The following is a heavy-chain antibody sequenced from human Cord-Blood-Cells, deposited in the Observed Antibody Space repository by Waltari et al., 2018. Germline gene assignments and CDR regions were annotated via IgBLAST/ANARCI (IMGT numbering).Heavy chain of an antibody. Sequence: QLQLQESGPGLVKPSETLSLTCTVSGGSISSSSYYWGWIRQPPGKGLEWIGSIYYSGSTYSNPTLKSRVTISVDTSKNQFSLKLSSVTAADTAVYYCARLCGVGYDLIFWDYWGQGTLVTVSS. D-gene: IGHD5-12*01. V-gene: IGHV4-39*01. CDR2: IYYSGST. CDR3: ARLCGVGYDLIFWDY. J-gene: IGHJ4*02. CDR1: GGSISSSSYY.